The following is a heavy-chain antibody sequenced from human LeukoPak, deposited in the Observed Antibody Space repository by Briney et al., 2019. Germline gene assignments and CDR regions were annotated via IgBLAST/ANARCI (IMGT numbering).Heavy chain of an antibody. V-gene: IGHV4-30-4*07. J-gene: IGHJ4*02. Sequence: PSETLSLTCVVSGGSISSASYSWSWIRQPPGKGLEWIGYAYYSGSAYYSPSLKSRVSISVDTSKNQFSLRLKLTSVTAADTAVYYCARRAYGSGSPDYWGQGTLVTVSS. D-gene: IGHD3-10*01. CDR2: AYYSGSA. CDR1: GGSISSASYS. CDR3: ARRAYGSGSPDY.